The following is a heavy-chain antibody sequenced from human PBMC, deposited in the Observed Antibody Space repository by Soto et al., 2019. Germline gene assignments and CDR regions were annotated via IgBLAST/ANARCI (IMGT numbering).Heavy chain of an antibody. CDR2: IYYSGTT. V-gene: IGHV4-39*01. CDR1: GGSISSRSYY. CDR3: ARLIGDSWLDS. J-gene: IGHJ5*01. Sequence: SEALSLTCTVSGGSISSRSYYWGWIRQPPGKGLEWIGHIYYSGTTYYNPSLKSRVTISVDRSKNQFSLKLTSVTAADTAVYYCARLIGDSWLDSWGQGTLVTVS.